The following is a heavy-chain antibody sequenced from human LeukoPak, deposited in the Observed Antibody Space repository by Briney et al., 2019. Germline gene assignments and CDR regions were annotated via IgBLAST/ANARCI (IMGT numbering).Heavy chain of an antibody. Sequence: GGSLRLSCAASGFTFSSFSMNWVRQAPGKGLEWVSSITSSGNYIYYADSVKGRFIISRDYAKNSLYLQMNSLRAEDTAVYFCARTKDYYDSRAYYIALDYWGQGTLVTVSS. V-gene: IGHV3-21*01. CDR1: GFTFSSFS. J-gene: IGHJ4*02. CDR3: ARTKDYYDSRAYYIALDY. CDR2: ITSSGNYI. D-gene: IGHD3-22*01.